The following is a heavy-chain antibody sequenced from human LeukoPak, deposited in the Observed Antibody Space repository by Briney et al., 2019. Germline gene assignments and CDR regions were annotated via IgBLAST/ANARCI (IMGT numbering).Heavy chain of an antibody. D-gene: IGHD6-13*01. V-gene: IGHV1-69*04. J-gene: IGHJ6*02. CDR2: IIPILGIA. CDR3: ARDGPGIAAAGEYYYGMDV. CDR1: GGTFSSYA. Sequence: SVKVSRKASGGTFSSYAISWVRQAPGQGLEWMGRIIPILGIANYAQKFQGRVTITADKSTSTAYMELSSLRSEDTAVYYCARDGPGIAAAGEYYYGMDVWGQGTTVTVSS.